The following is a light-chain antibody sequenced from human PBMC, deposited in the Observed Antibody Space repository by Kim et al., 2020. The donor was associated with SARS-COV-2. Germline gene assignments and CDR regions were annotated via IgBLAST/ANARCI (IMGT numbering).Light chain of an antibody. CDR2: GAS. CDR1: QSVSSSY. Sequence: LAPGERATPSCRASQSVSSSYLAWYQQKPGQAPRLFIYGASSRATGIPDRFSGSGSGTDFTLTIDGLEPEDFAVYYCQQYGSSPLTFGGGTKLEI. J-gene: IGKJ4*01. CDR3: QQYGSSPLT. V-gene: IGKV3-20*01.